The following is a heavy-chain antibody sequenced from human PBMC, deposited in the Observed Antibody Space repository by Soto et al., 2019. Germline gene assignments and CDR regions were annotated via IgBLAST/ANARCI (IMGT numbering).Heavy chain of an antibody. Sequence: PSETLSLTCTVSGGSISSSSYYWGWIRQPPGKGLEWIGSIYYSGSTYYNPSLKSRVTISVDTSKNQFSLKLSSVTAADTAVYYCARHPAYVDTAMVNWFDPWGQGTLVTVSS. CDR2: IYYSGST. CDR1: GGSISSSSYY. CDR3: ARHPAYVDTAMVNWFDP. V-gene: IGHV4-39*01. J-gene: IGHJ5*02. D-gene: IGHD5-18*01.